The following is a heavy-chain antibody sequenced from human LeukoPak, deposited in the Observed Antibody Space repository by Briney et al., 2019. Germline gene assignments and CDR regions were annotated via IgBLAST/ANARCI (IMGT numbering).Heavy chain of an antibody. D-gene: IGHD6-19*01. CDR2: IYSGGST. V-gene: IGHV3-66*02. J-gene: IGHJ4*02. CDR1: GFTFNNYA. Sequence: GGSLRLSCTGSGFTFNNYAMSWVRQAPGKGLEWVSVIYSGGSTYYADSVKGRFTISRDNSKNTLYLQMNSLRPEDTAVYYCARDGQQWLVGYYFDYWGQGTLVTVSS. CDR3: ARDGQQWLVGYYFDY.